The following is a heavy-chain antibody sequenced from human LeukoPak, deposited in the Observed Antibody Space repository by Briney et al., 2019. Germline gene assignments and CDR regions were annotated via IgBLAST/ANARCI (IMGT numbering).Heavy chain of an antibody. J-gene: IGHJ4*01. CDR3: ARQWEAAREFDY. V-gene: IGHV5-51*01. D-gene: IGHD6-6*01. Sequence: GESLKISCKGSGYSFTSYWIGWVRQMPGKGLEWMGIIYSGDSETRYSPSFQGQVTFSADRSISTAYLQWSSLKASDTAMYYCARQWEAAREFDYWGQEPWSPSPQ. CDR1: GYSFTSYW. CDR2: IYSGDSET.